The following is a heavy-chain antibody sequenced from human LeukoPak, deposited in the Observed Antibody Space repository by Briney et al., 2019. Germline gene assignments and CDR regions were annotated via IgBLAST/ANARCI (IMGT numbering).Heavy chain of an antibody. CDR2: ISSSSSSI. V-gene: IGHV3-21*01. CDR3: ASGKFPYDFWSVYSTNDAFDI. J-gene: IGHJ3*02. Sequence: PGGSLRLSCAASGFTFSSYSMNWVRQAPGKGLEWVSSISSSSSSIYYADSVKGRFTISRDNAKNSLYLQMNSLRAEDTAVYYCASGKFPYDFWSVYSTNDAFDIWGQGTMVTVSS. CDR1: GFTFSSYS. D-gene: IGHD3-3*01.